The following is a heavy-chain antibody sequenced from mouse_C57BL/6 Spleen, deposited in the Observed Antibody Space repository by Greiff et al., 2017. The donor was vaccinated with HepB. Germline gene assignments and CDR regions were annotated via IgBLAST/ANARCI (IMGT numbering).Heavy chain of an antibody. J-gene: IGHJ4*01. CDR1: GFNIKDDS. Sequence: VQLQQSGAELVRPGASVKLSCTASGFNIKDDSMHWVKQRPEQGLEWIGWIDPENGDTEYASKFQGKATITADTSSNTAYLQLSSLTSEDTAVYYCTTWGTTGYWGQGTSVTVSS. CDR3: TTWGTTGY. V-gene: IGHV14-4*01. CDR2: IDPENGDT.